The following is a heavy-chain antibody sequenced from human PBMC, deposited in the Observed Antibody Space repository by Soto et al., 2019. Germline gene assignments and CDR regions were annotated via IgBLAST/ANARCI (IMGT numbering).Heavy chain of an antibody. Sequence: GGSLRLSCAASGFTFSSYAMSWVRQAPGKGLERVSAISGSGGSTYYADSVKGRFTISRDNSKNTLYLQMNSLRAEDTAVYYCAKVEMATMVGWYFDLWGRGTLVTVSS. CDR1: GFTFSSYA. V-gene: IGHV3-23*01. D-gene: IGHD3-10*02. CDR3: AKVEMATMVGWYFDL. CDR2: ISGSGGST. J-gene: IGHJ2*01.